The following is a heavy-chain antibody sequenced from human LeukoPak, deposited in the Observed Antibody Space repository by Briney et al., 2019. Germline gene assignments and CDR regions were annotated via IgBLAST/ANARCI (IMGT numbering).Heavy chain of an antibody. CDR3: ARGPGGATAQSFDY. Sequence: SETLSLTCTVSGCSISSYYWSWIRQPAGKGLELIGRTYPSGGTDYNPSLKSRVTMSIDTSKNQFSLKLSSVTAADTAMYYCARGPGGATAQSFDYWGQGTLVTVSS. J-gene: IGHJ4*02. CDR1: GCSISSYY. V-gene: IGHV4-4*07. D-gene: IGHD5-12*01. CDR2: TYPSGGT.